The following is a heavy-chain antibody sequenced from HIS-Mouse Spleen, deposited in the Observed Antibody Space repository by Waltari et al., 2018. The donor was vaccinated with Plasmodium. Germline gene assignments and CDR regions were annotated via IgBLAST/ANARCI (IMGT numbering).Heavy chain of an antibody. CDR2: ISAYNGNT. CDR3: ARGSAGDAFDI. Sequence: QVQLVPSGAEVKKPAASVTVSCKASGYTFFTYGISWVRQAPGQGLEWMGWISAYNGNTKYAQKLQGRVSMTTDTSTSTAYMELRSLRSDDTAVYYCARGSAGDAFDIWGQGTMVTVSS. V-gene: IGHV1-18*01. D-gene: IGHD6-19*01. J-gene: IGHJ3*02. CDR1: GYTFFTYG.